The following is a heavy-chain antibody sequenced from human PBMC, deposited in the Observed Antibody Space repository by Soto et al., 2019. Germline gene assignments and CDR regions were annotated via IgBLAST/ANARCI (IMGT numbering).Heavy chain of an antibody. CDR1: GYTFTGYY. J-gene: IGHJ4*02. V-gene: IGHV1-2*04. CDR2: IKPNSGGT. Sequence: ASVKFSCKASGYTFTGYYIHWVRQASGRGREWIGWIKPNSGGTNYAQTFQGWVTMTRDTSISTAYMELSRLRSDDTAVYYCARDWGVAVAVRYYYAYWGQGTLVTVSS. D-gene: IGHD6-19*01. CDR3: ARDWGVAVAVRYYYAY.